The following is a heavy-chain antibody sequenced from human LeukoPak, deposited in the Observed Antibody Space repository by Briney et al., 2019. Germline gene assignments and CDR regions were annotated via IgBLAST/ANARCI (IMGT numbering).Heavy chain of an antibody. CDR2: IYTSGST. Sequence: SETLSLTCTVSGGSISNYYWSWIRQPAGKGLEWIGRIYTSGSTNYNPSLRSRVTMSVDTSKNQFSLNLSSVTAADTAVYYCATSGPYYYYMDVWGKGTTVTVSS. V-gene: IGHV4-4*07. CDR1: GGSISNYY. CDR3: ATSGPYYYYMDV. J-gene: IGHJ6*03.